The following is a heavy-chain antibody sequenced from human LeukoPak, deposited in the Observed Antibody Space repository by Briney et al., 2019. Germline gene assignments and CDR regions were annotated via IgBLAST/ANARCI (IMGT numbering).Heavy chain of an antibody. CDR2: IIPIFGTA. CDR3: ARDLQDTAMVLGRGFDY. V-gene: IGHV1-69*13. J-gene: IGHJ4*02. Sequence: GASVKVSCKASGGTFSSHGITWVRQAPGQGLEWMGGIIPIFGTANYAQKFQGRVTITADESTSTAYMELSSLRSEDTAVYYCARDLQDTAMVLGRGFDYWGQGTLVTVSS. D-gene: IGHD5-18*01. CDR1: GGTFSSHG.